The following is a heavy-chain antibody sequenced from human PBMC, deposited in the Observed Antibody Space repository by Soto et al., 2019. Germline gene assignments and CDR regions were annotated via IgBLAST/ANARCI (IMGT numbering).Heavy chain of an antibody. D-gene: IGHD3-10*01. J-gene: IGHJ4*02. CDR3: AHRLGAHGPGSYFDY. CDR2: IYWDDDK. CDR1: GFSLSTSGVG. Sequence: QITLKESGPTLVKPTQTLTLTCTFSGFSLSTSGVGVGWIRQPPGKALEWLALIYWDDDKRYSPSLKSRLTIXXDXSXXQVVLTMTNMDPVDTATYSCAHRLGAHGPGSYFDYWGQGTLVTVSS. V-gene: IGHV2-5*02.